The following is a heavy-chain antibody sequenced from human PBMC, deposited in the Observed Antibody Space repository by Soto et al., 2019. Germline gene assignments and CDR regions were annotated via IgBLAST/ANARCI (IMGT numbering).Heavy chain of an antibody. V-gene: IGHV3-21*01. J-gene: IGHJ6*02. D-gene: IGHD6-13*01. CDR1: GFNFRSYC. CDR2: ISSSSTFS. Sequence: GGSLRLSCEASGFNFRSYCMNWVRQAPGKGLEWVASISSSSTFSYYADSVKGRFTISRDNAHNSVSLQMNSLRAEDTAVYYCARDPCQQLVLYFYYGMDLWGQGTTVTVS. CDR3: ARDPCQQLVLYFYYGMDL.